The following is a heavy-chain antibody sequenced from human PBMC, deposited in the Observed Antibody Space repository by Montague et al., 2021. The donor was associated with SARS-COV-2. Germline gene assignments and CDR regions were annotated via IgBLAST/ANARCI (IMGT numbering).Heavy chain of an antibody. CDR3: ARFLGFSSGANCYSAGMDV. Sequence: SETLSLTCVVSGGAINSSNWLCCVRQPPGKGLEWIGDIFHWGSTNYNPPLKSRVIISIDRCTNQSFLKLSSVTAADTAVYYCARFLGFSSGANCYSAGMDVWGQGTTVTVSS. V-gene: IGHV4-4*02. CDR2: IFHWGST. CDR1: GGAINSSNW. D-gene: IGHD2-15*01. J-gene: IGHJ6*02.